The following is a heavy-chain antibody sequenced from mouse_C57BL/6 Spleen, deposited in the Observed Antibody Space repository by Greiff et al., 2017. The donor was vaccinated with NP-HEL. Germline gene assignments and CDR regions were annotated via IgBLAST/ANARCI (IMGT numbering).Heavy chain of an antibody. V-gene: IGHV5-17*01. J-gene: IGHJ2*01. D-gene: IGHD1-1*01. CDR2: ISSGSSTI. CDR3: ARDYGPGNCDD. Sequence: EVQLQESGGGLVKPGGSLKLSCAASGFTFSDYGMHWVRQAPEQGLEWVAYISSGSSTIYYADTVKGRFTLSRAHAKNTLFLQMTRLRSEDTAMYYCARDYGPGNCDDWGQGTTLTVSS. CDR1: GFTFSDYG.